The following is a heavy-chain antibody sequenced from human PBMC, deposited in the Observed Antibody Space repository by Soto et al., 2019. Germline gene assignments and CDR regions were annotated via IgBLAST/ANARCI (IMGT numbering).Heavy chain of an antibody. J-gene: IGHJ3*01. V-gene: IGHV3-7*02. CDR2: IKADGSEK. D-gene: IGHD2-15*01. CDR3: EGGEVAATAVVFFL. Sequence: RLSCTAAEFNIRNPWMHWISKKTGKGLEWVANIKADGSEKYYVDSVKGRFTISRDNAKNSLYLQMNSLRAEDTAVYDCEGGEVAATAVVFFLWGRGSMVSV. CDR1: EFNIRNPW.